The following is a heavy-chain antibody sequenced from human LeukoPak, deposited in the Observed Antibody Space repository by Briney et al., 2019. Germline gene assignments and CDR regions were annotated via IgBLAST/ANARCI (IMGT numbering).Heavy chain of an antibody. Sequence: GGSLRLSCAASGFTFSSYSMNWVRQAPGKGLEWVSSISSSSSYIYYADSVKGRFTISRDNAKNSLYLQMNSLRAEDTAVYYCAREGCSSTSCYWGGYGMDVWGKGTTVTVSS. CDR1: GFTFSSYS. V-gene: IGHV3-21*01. J-gene: IGHJ6*04. CDR2: ISSSSSYI. CDR3: AREGCSSTSCYWGGYGMDV. D-gene: IGHD2-2*01.